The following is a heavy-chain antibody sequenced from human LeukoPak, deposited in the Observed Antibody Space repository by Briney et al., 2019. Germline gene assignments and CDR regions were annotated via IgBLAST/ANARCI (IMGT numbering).Heavy chain of an antibody. CDR1: GYTFTSYY. D-gene: IGHD3-3*01. J-gene: IGHJ3*02. Sequence: ASVKVSCKASGYTFTSYYMHWVRQAPGQGLEWMGIINPSGGSTSCAQKFQGRVTMTRDTSTSTVYMELSSLRSEDTAVYYCARGLPSITIFGVVHDAFDIWGQGTMVTVSS. CDR3: ARGLPSITIFGVVHDAFDI. V-gene: IGHV1-46*01. CDR2: INPSGGST.